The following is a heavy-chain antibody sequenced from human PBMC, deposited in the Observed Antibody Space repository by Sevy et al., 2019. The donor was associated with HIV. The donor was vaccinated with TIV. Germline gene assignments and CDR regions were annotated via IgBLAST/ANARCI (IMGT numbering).Heavy chain of an antibody. CDR1: GFTFSSFA. CDR2: IIGSGGST. V-gene: IGHV3-23*01. CDR3: AKGGIWSPPTWFDL. D-gene: IGHD3-3*01. J-gene: IGHJ5*02. Sequence: GGSLRLSCAASGFTFSSFAMSWVRQAPGKGLEWVSAIIGSGGSTNYTDSVKGRFTISRDNSKNTLYLQMNSLRGEDTAVYYCAKGGIWSPPTWFDLWGQGTLVTVSS.